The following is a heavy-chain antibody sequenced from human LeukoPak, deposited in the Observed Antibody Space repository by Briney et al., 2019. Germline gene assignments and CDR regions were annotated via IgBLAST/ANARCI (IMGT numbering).Heavy chain of an antibody. CDR2: IWYDGSNK. V-gene: IGHV3-33*01. D-gene: IGHD3-22*01. CDR1: GFTFSSYG. J-gene: IGHJ4*02. CDR3: AREAYYDCSGSLDY. Sequence: GGSLRLSCAASGFTFSSYGMHWVRQAPGKGLEWVAVIWYDGSNKYYADSVKGRFTISRDNSKNTLYLQMSSLRADDTAIYYCAREAYYDCSGSLDYWGQGTLVTVSS.